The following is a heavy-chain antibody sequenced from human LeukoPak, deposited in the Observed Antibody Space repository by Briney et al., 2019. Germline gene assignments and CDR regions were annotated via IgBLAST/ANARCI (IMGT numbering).Heavy chain of an antibody. CDR1: GYTLTEMS. J-gene: IGHJ6*02. D-gene: IGHD2-2*01. V-gene: IGHV1-24*01. Sequence: ASVKVSCKVSGYTLTEMSIHWVRQAPGGALEWMGGFDPEDGETVYAPKFQGRVTMTEDTSADTAYMELSSLRSEDTAVYYCTTCLDGAGQPVAIYYYGMDVWGQGTTVTVSS. CDR2: FDPEDGET. CDR3: TTCLDGAGQPVAIYYYGMDV.